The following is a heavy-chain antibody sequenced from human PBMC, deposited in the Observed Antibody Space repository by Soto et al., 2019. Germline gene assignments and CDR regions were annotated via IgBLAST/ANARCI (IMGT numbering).Heavy chain of an antibody. V-gene: IGHV1-8*01. CDR1: GYTFTSYD. D-gene: IGHD3-10*01. CDR2: MNPNSGNT. CDR3: ARVKQVVRGVLKASRQNWFDP. J-gene: IGHJ5*02. Sequence: GASVKVSCKASGYTFTSYDINWVRQATGQGLEWMGWMNPNSGNTGYAQKFQGRVTMTRNTSISTAYMELSSLRSEDTAVYYCARVKQVVRGVLKASRQNWFDPWGQGTLVTVSS.